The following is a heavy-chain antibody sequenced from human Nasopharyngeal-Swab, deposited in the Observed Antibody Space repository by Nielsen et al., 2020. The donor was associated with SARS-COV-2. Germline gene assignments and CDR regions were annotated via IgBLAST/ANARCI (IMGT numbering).Heavy chain of an antibody. CDR2: INHSGST. Sequence: SETLSLTCTVSGGSVSSGSYYWSWIRQPPGKGLEWIGEINHSGSTNYNPSLKSRVTISVDTSKNQFSLKLSPVTAADTAVYYCARSHYATRLDYWGRGTLVTVSS. D-gene: IGHD4-17*01. J-gene: IGHJ4*02. CDR3: ARSHYATRLDY. V-gene: IGHV4-39*07. CDR1: GGSVSSGSYY.